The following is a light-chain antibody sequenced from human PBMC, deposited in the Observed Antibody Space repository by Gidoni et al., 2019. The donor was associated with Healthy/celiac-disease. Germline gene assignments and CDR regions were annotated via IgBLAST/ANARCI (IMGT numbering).Light chain of an antibody. CDR3: MQAPQTPLT. J-gene: IGKJ4*01. V-gene: IGKV2-28*01. CDR1: PRLLHINGYNY. Sequence: DMVTTKYPLSLPATPGEPASISCRSSPRLLHINGYNYLDWYLQKPVQSPQLLIYLGSNRASAVPDRFSGSGSGTDFPLKISSVEAADVGVYFCMQAPQTPLTFGGGTKVEIK. CDR2: LGS.